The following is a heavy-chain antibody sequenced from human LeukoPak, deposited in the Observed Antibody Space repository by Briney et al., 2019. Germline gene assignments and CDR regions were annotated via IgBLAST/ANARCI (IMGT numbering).Heavy chain of an antibody. CDR3: ARVGPRNAFDI. CDR1: GGSMIRTDYY. D-gene: IGHD1-26*01. CDR2: IYHSGST. V-gene: IGHV4-39*01. J-gene: IGHJ3*02. Sequence: SETLSLTCTVSGGSMIRTDYYWGWIRQPPGKGLEWIGSIYHSGSTYYNPSLESRVSVSVDTSKSQFSLRLSSVTAADTAVYYCARVGPRNAFDIWGQGTMVTVSS.